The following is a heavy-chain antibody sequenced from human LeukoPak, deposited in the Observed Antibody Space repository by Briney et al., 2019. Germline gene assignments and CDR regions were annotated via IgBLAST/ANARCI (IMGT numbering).Heavy chain of an antibody. CDR3: ARETNYGDCDY. D-gene: IGHD4-17*01. V-gene: IGHV1-2*02. Sequence: ASVTVSCKACGYTFTGYYMHWVRQAPGQGLEWMGWINPNSGGTNYAQKFQGRVTMTRDTSISTAYMELSRLRSDDTAVYYCARETNYGDCDYWGQGTLVTVSS. J-gene: IGHJ4*02. CDR1: GYTFTGYY. CDR2: INPNSGGT.